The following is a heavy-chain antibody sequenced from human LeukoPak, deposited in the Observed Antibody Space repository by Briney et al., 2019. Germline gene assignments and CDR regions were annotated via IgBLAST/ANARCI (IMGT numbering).Heavy chain of an antibody. CDR2: TSSRGRS. CDR1: GDSISRSY. V-gene: IGHV4-59*08. CDR3: ARHRESYYESSHMGFDP. J-gene: IGHJ5*02. Sequence: PSETLSLTCTVSGDSISRSYWSWIRQPPGKGLEWIGYTSSRGRSTYTPALKSRVTISADTSNNQFSLSLTFPTAADTAVYYCARHRESYYESSHMGFDPWGQGTLVIVSS. D-gene: IGHD3-22*01.